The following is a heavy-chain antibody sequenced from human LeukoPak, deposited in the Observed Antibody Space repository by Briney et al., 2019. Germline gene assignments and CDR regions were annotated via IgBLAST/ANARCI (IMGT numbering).Heavy chain of an antibody. Sequence: GGSLRLSCAASGFTFSSYWMHWVRQAPGKGLVWVSRISNDGSYTSYADSVKGRFTISRDNTKNTLYLQVNNLRAEDTAVYYCARGPNSNWSGLDFWGQGTLLTVSS. D-gene: IGHD6-6*01. CDR2: ISNDGSYT. J-gene: IGHJ4*02. CDR3: ARGPNSNWSGLDF. V-gene: IGHV3-74*01. CDR1: GFTFSSYW.